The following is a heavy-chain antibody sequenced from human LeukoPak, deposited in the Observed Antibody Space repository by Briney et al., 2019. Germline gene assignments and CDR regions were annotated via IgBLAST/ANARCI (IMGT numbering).Heavy chain of an antibody. D-gene: IGHD1-26*01. CDR2: FYSTGST. V-gene: IGHV4-61*02. J-gene: IGHJ4*02. Sequence: SETLSLTCTVSGGSISSSSYYWTWIRQPAGKGLEWIGRFYSTGSTNYNPSLKSRVTMSVDTSKNQFSLKLSSVTAADTAVYYCARDQYSGSLDYWGQGTLVTVSS. CDR1: GGSISSSSYY. CDR3: ARDQYSGSLDY.